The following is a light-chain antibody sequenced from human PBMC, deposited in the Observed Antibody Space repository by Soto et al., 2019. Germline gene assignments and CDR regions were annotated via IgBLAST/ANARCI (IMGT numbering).Light chain of an antibody. CDR2: GAS. CDR1: QSVSSSY. CDR3: RQYGSSPPT. J-gene: IGKJ4*01. Sequence: EIVLTQSPGTLSLSPGERATLSCRASQSVSSSYLAWYQQKPGQAPRLLIYGASSRATGIPDRFSGSGSGTDFTLTISRLEPEECAMYYCRQYGSSPPTFGGGTKVEIK. V-gene: IGKV3-20*01.